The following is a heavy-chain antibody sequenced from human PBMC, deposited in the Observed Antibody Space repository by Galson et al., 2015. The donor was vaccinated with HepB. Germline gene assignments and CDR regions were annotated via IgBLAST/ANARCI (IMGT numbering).Heavy chain of an antibody. CDR1: GGSFRGHQ. V-gene: IGHV4-34*01. Sequence: LSLTCAVYGGSFRGHQWTWIRQSPGKGLEWIGEINHSGSTSYNPPLKSRAALSVDTSKNQFSLTLRSVTAADTAVYYCGRGPGMDVWGRGTTVTVSS. CDR2: INHSGST. J-gene: IGHJ6*02. CDR3: GRGPGMDV.